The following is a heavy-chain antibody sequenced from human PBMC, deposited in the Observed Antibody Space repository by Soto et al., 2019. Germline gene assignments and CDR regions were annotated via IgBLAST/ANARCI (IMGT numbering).Heavy chain of an antibody. CDR2: IVVGSGNT. CDR1: GFTFTSSA. V-gene: IGHV1-58*01. CDR3: AAAGFEMIVVSHYYYYGMDV. D-gene: IGHD3-22*01. Sequence: ASVKVSCKASGFTFTSSAVQWVRQARGQRLEWIGWIVVGSGNTNYAQKFQERVTITRDMSTSTAYMELSSLRSEDTAVYYCAAAGFEMIVVSHYYYYGMDVWGQGTTVTVSS. J-gene: IGHJ6*02.